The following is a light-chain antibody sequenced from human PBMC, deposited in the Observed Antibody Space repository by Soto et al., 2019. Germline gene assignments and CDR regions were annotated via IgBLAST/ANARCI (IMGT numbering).Light chain of an antibody. CDR2: DAS. V-gene: IGKV1-33*01. CDR3: QKYNSAPRT. Sequence: DIQMTQSTSSLSASVVDRVTITFQASQNINNYLNWYQQKPGRAPKLLIYDASNLEAGVPSRFRGSGSGTDFTLTISSLQPEDVATYYCQKYNSAPRTFGQGTKVDI. CDR1: QNINNY. J-gene: IGKJ1*01.